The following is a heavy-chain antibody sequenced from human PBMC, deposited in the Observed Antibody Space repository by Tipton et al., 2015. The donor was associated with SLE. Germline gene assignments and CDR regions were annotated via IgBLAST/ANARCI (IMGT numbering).Heavy chain of an antibody. CDR3: ARPDNYMDV. J-gene: IGHJ6*03. CDR1: GGSISSSSYY. V-gene: IGHV4-39*07. Sequence: LRLSCTVSGGSISSSSYYWGWIRHPPGKGLEWIGGIYYSGSTYYNPSLKSRVTISVDTSKNQFSLKLSSVTAADTAVYYCARPDNYMDVWGKGTTVTVSS. D-gene: IGHD3-9*01. CDR2: IYYSGST.